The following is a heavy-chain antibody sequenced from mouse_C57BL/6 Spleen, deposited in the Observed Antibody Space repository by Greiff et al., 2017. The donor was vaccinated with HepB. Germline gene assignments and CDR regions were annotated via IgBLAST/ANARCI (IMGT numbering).Heavy chain of an antibody. J-gene: IGHJ1*03. Sequence: VQLQQSDAELVKPGASVKISCKVSGYTFTDHTIHWMKQRPEQGLEWIGYIYPRDGSTKYNEKFKGKATLTADKSSSSAYMQLNSLTSEDSAVYFCARRPYYGSSYNWYFDVWGTGTTVTVSS. V-gene: IGHV1-78*01. CDR2: IYPRDGST. D-gene: IGHD1-1*01. CDR3: ARRPYYGSSYNWYFDV. CDR1: GYTFTDHT.